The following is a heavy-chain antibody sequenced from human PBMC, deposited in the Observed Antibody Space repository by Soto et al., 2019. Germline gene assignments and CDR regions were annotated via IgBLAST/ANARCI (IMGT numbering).Heavy chain of an antibody. J-gene: IGHJ4*02. D-gene: IGHD6-13*01. V-gene: IGHV1-69*02. CDR3: ARGPYSSSWFYGFDY. Sequence: QVQLVQSGAEVKKPGSSVKVSCKASGGTFSSYTISWVRQAPGQGREWMGRIIPILGIANYAQKFQGRVTITADKSTSTAYMEVSSLRSEDTGVYYCARGPYSSSWFYGFDYWGQGTLVTVSS. CDR1: GGTFSSYT. CDR2: IIPILGIA.